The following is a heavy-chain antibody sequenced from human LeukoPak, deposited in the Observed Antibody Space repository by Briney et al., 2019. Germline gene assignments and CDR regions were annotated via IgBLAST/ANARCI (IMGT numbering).Heavy chain of an antibody. V-gene: IGHV4-39*01. J-gene: IGHJ4*02. CDR1: GGSISSSSYY. D-gene: IGHD3-10*01. CDR3: ARQVWFVEPSFDY. Sequence: SETLPLTCTVSGGSISSSSYYWGWIRQPPGKGLEWIGSIYYSGSTYYNPSLKSRVTISVDTSKNQFSLKLSSVTAADTAVYYCARQVWFVEPSFDYWGQGTLVTVSS. CDR2: IYYSGST.